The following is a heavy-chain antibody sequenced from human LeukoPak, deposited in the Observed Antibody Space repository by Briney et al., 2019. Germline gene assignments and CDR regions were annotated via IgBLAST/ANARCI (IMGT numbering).Heavy chain of an antibody. J-gene: IGHJ5*02. D-gene: IGHD5-24*01. CDR1: RFTFSDYS. Sequence: PGGSLRLSCAASRFTFSDYSMNWVRQAPGKGLEWISYIGLSSGKTKYADSVKGRFTISRDNSKNTLDLQMDSLRAEDTAVYYCAKDLAPHRDGSHHGADAWGQGTLVTVSS. V-gene: IGHV3-48*01. CDR3: AKDLAPHRDGSHHGADA. CDR2: IGLSSGKT.